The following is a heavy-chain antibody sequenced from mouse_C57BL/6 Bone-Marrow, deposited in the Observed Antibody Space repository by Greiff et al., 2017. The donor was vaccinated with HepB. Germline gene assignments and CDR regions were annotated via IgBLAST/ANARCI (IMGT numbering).Heavy chain of an antibody. CDR2: ISSGGDYI. Sequence: DVQLVESGEGLVKPGGSLKLSCAASGFTFSSYAMSWVRQTPEKRLEWVAYISSGGDYIYYADTVKGRFTISRDNARNTLYLQMSSLKSEDTAMYYCTRDRGGNYWYFDVWGTGTTVTVSS. D-gene: IGHD1-1*02. CDR1: GFTFSSYA. V-gene: IGHV5-9-1*02. J-gene: IGHJ1*03. CDR3: TRDRGGNYWYFDV.